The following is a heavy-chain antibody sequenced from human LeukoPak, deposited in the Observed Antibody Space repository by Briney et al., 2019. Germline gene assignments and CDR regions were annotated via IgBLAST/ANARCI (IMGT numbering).Heavy chain of an antibody. D-gene: IGHD3-3*01. V-gene: IGHV3-33*01. CDR3: ARDAKRPPTGYFSN. CDR1: GFTFSSYG. Sequence: GGFLRLSCAASGFTFSSYGMHWVRQAPGKGLEWVAVIWYDGSNKYYADSVKGRFTISRDNSKNTLYLQMNSLRAEDTAVYYCARDAKRPPTGYFSNWGQGTLVTVSS. CDR2: IWYDGSNK. J-gene: IGHJ4*02.